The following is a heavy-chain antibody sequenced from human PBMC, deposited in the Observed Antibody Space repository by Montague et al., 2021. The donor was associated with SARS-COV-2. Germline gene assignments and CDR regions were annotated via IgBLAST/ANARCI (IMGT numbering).Heavy chain of an antibody. CDR2: IYYSGST. CDR3: ARVQGITMIVVVIGAFDI. J-gene: IGHJ3*02. CDR1: GGSISSGGYY. D-gene: IGHD3-22*01. V-gene: IGHV4-31*03. Sequence: TLSLTCTVSGGSISSGGYYWSWIRQNPGKGLEWIGYIYYSGSTXYNPSLKSRVTISVDTSKNQFSLKLSSVTAADTAVYYCARVQGITMIVVVIGAFDIWGQGTMVTVSS.